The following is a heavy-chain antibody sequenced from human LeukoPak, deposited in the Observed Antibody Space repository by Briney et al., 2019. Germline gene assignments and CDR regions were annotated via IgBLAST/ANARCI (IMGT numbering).Heavy chain of an antibody. J-gene: IGHJ4*02. CDR2: IHSDGGTT. Sequence: GGSPRLSCAASGFTFSDYWIHWVRQAPEKGLVWVSLIHSDGGTTNYADSVKGRFTISRDNAKNTVYLQMNSLRVEDTAVYYCARDIYSIAEWGQGTLVTVSS. CDR1: GFTFSDYW. V-gene: IGHV3-74*01. D-gene: IGHD1-26*01. CDR3: ARDIYSIAE.